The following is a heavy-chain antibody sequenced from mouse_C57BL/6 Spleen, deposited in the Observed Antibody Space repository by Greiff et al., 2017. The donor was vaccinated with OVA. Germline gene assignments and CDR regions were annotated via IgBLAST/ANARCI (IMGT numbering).Heavy chain of an antibody. CDR2: IHPSDSDT. CDR1: GYTFTSYW. CDR3: SAGTFFDY. Sequence: VKLQQPGAELVKPGASVKVSCKASGYTFTSYWMHWVKQRPGQGLEWIGRIHPSDSDTNYNQKFKGKATLTVDKSSSTAYMQLISLTSEDSAFYYCSAGTFFDYWGQGTTLTVSS. D-gene: IGHD4-1*01. J-gene: IGHJ2*01. V-gene: IGHV1-74*01.